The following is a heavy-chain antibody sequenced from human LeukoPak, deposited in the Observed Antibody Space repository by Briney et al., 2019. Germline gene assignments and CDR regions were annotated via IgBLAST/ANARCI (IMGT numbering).Heavy chain of an antibody. CDR2: INPNSGGT. D-gene: IGHD6-19*01. J-gene: IGHJ4*02. CDR1: GYTFTGYY. Sequence: ASVKVSCKASGYTFTGYYMHWVRQAPGQGLEWMGWINPNSGGTNYAQKFQGRVTMTRDTSISTAYMELSRLRSEDTAIYYCARPRGNSSGLDYWGQGTLVTVSS. V-gene: IGHV1-2*02. CDR3: ARPRGNSSGLDY.